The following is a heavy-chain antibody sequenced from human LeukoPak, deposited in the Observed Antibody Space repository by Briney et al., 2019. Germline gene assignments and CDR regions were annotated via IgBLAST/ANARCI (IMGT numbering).Heavy chain of an antibody. Sequence: PGRSLSLSCTASGFTFRDHAMSWVRQAPGKRLEWVGFIRSKTYRGAAEYATSLERRFTISRDDSKGIAYLQANSLKTEDTAVYYCTSIYDTSAYYHSGIDYWGQGTLVTVSS. V-gene: IGHV3-49*04. CDR1: GFTFRDHA. D-gene: IGHD3-22*01. J-gene: IGHJ4*02. CDR2: IRSKTYRGAA. CDR3: TSIYDTSAYYHSGIDY.